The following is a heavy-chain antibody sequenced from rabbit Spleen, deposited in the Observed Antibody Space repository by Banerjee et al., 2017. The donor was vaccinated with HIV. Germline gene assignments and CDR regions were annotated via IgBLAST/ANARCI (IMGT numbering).Heavy chain of an antibody. CDR1: GFDLSRYG. CDR2: IDLVFGST. J-gene: IGHJ4*01. Sequence: QEQLVESGGGLVQPGGSLKLSCKASGFDLSRYGVSWVRQAPGKGLEWIGYIDLVFGSTSYANWVNGKFTCSSHNTKNTLSLQLNSLTAADTASYFCVRGASSSGYYSLWGPGTLVTV. CDR3: VRGASSSGYYSL. D-gene: IGHD1-1*01. V-gene: IGHV1S47*01.